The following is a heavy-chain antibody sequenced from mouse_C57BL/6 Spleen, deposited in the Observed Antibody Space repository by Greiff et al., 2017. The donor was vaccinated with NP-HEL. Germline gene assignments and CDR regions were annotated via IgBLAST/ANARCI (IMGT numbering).Heavy chain of an antibody. CDR3: ARDEASGLGWDY. D-gene: IGHD6-2*01. CDR2: IDPANGNT. V-gene: IGHV14-3*01. CDR1: GFNIKNTY. J-gene: IGHJ2*01. Sequence: EVQGVESVAELVRPGASVKLSCTASGFNIKNTYMHWVKQRPEQGLEWIGRIDPANGNTKYAPKFQGKATITADTSSNTAYLQLSSLTSEDTAIYYCARDEASGLGWDYWGQGTTLTVSS.